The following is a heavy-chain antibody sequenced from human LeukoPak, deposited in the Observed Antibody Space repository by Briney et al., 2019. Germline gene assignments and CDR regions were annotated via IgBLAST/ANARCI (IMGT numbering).Heavy chain of an antibody. D-gene: IGHD3-9*01. J-gene: IGHJ4*02. CDR2: IRYDGSNK. CDR1: GFTFSSYG. CDR3: AKDVLYDILTGYPPDY. Sequence: GGSLRLSCAASGFTFSSYGMHWVRQAPGKGLEWVAFIRYDGSNKYYVDSVKGRFTISRDNSKNTLYLQMNSLRAEDTAVYYCAKDVLYDILTGYPPDYWGQGTLVTVSS. V-gene: IGHV3-30*02.